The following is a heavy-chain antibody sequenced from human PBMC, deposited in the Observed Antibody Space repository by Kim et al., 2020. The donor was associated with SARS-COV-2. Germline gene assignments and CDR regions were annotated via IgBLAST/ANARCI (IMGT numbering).Heavy chain of an antibody. J-gene: IGHJ4*01. CDR3: ARERRGDCSGTSCSIHFDY. V-gene: IGHV4-59*01. D-gene: IGHD2-2*01. Sequence: SETLSLTCTVSGGSISSYSWSWIRQPPGKGLEWIGYTYYSGSTNYNPSLKSRVTISVDTSKNQFSLKLTSVTAADTAVYYCARERRGDCSGTSCSIHFDYWGHGSLVSVSS. CDR1: GGSISSYS. CDR2: TYYSGST.